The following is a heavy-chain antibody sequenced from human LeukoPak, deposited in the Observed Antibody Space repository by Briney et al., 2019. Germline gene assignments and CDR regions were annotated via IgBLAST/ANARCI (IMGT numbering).Heavy chain of an antibody. Sequence: PSETLSLTCTVSGGSISSYYWSWIRQPPGKGLEWIGYIYYSGSTNYNPSLKSRVTISVDTSKNQFSLKLSSVTAADTAVYYCARETPYGDQDDWGQGTLVTVSS. CDR3: ARETPYGDQDD. J-gene: IGHJ4*02. V-gene: IGHV4-59*01. CDR2: IYYSGST. CDR1: GGSISSYY. D-gene: IGHD4-17*01.